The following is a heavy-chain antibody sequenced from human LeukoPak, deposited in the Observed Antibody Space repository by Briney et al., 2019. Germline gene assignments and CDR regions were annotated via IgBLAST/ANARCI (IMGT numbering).Heavy chain of an antibody. D-gene: IGHD1-26*01. Sequence: GGSLRLSCVTSGFPFSTYSMNWVRQAPGKGLEWLSYITSTSDTIYYADSVKGRFTISRDNAKNSLYLQMNSLRAEDTAVYYCASFPWDLRPTWGQGALVSVAS. CDR2: ITSTSDTI. CDR1: GFPFSTYS. J-gene: IGHJ4*02. CDR3: ASFPWDLRPT. V-gene: IGHV3-48*01.